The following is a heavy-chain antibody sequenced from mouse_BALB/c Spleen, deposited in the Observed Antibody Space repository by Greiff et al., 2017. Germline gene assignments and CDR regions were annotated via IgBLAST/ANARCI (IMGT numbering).Heavy chain of an antibody. CDR2: IYPSDSYT. D-gene: IGHD2-10*02. V-gene: IGHV1-69*02. CDR3: TREYGNYPYYAMDY. Sequence: QVQLKQPGAELVRPGASVKLSCKASGYTFTSYWINWVKQRPGQGLEWIGNIYPSDSYTNYNQKFKDKATLTVDKSSSTAYMQLSSPTSEDSVVYYCTREYGNYPYYAMDYWGQGTSVTVSS. J-gene: IGHJ4*01. CDR1: GYTFTSYW.